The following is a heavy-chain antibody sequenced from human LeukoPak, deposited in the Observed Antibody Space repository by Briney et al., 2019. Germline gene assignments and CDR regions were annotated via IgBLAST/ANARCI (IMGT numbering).Heavy chain of an antibody. D-gene: IGHD4-17*01. CDR3: ARDKTDDYGDYFGY. Sequence: SETLSLTCTVSGGSISSYYWSWIRQPPGKGLEWIGYIYYSGSTNYNPSLKSRVTISVDTSKNQFSLKLSSVTAADTAVYYCARDKTDDYGDYFGYWGQGTLVTVSS. CDR1: GGSISSYY. J-gene: IGHJ4*02. V-gene: IGHV4-59*01. CDR2: IYYSGST.